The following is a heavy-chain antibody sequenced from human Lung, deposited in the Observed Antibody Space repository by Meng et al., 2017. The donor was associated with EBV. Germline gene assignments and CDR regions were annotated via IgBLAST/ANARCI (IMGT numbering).Heavy chain of an antibody. D-gene: IGHD1-14*01. CDR3: AKDLSGRFDP. CDR2: IPSDGSHNK. J-gene: IGHJ5*02. V-gene: IGHV3-30*18. CDR1: GFIFSNYG. Sequence: QEHLVGSGGGVVQPGRSLSLSCAASGFIFSNYGFHWVRQAPGKGPEWVAIIPSDGSHNKYYADSVKGRFTISRDNSKNTLYLQMNSLRTDDTAVYYCAKDLSGRFDPWGQGTLVTVSS.